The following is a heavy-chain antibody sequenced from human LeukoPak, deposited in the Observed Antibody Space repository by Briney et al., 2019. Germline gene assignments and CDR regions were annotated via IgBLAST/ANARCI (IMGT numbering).Heavy chain of an antibody. D-gene: IGHD6-13*01. Sequence: GASVKVSCKASGYTFTDNYLHWVRQAPGHGLEWVAWINTGSGGTNYAQKFQGRLTMTRDTSISTAYMELSSLRSDDTAVYCCARGFGSSWFDYWSQGTLVTVSS. CDR3: ARGFGSSWFDY. V-gene: IGHV1-2*02. J-gene: IGHJ4*02. CDR2: INTGSGGT. CDR1: GYTFTDNY.